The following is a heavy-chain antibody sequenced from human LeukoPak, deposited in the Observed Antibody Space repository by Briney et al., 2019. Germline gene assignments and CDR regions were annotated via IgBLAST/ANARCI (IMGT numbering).Heavy chain of an antibody. V-gene: IGHV4-39*01. CDR3: ARHVTHSGWYDY. CDR1: GDSISGSSYY. J-gene: IGHJ4*02. D-gene: IGHD6-19*01. CDR2: IYYSGST. Sequence: SETLSLTCTVSGDSISGSSYYWGWIRQPPGKGLEWIGSIYYSGSTYYNPSLKSRVTISVDTSKNQFSLKLSSVTAADTAVYLCARHVTHSGWYDYWGQGTLVTVSS.